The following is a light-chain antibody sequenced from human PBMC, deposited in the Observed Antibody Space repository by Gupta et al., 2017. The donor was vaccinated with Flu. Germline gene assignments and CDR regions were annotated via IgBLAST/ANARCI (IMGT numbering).Light chain of an antibody. Sequence: EIVMTQSPATLSVSPGERATLSCRASQSVSSNLAWYQQKPGQAPRLLIYGASTRATGIPARFSGSGSGTEFTLTISSLQSEDFAVYYCQQYNNWPPWKVGQGTKVEIK. V-gene: IGKV3-15*01. CDR3: QQYNNWPPWK. CDR1: QSVSSN. J-gene: IGKJ1*01. CDR2: GAS.